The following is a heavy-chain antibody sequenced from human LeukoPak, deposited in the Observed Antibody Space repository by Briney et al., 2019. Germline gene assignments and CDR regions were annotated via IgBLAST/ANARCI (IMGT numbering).Heavy chain of an antibody. D-gene: IGHD4-17*01. CDR1: GGSISGSY. V-gene: IGHV4-59*01. CDR2: IHSSGST. CDR3: ARTGSTVTMLYPFDH. Sequence: PSETLSLTCTVSGGSISGSYWSWIRQPPEKGLEWIGFIHSSGSTNYNPSLKSRVSISVDTSKNQFSLKLSSVTAADTAVYYCARTGSTVTMLYPFDHWGQGTLVTVSS. J-gene: IGHJ4*02.